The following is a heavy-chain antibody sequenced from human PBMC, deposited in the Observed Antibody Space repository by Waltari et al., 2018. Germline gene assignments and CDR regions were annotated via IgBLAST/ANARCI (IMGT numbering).Heavy chain of an antibody. CDR2: INHSGST. V-gene: IGHV4-34*01. CDR1: GGSFSGYY. J-gene: IGHJ5*02. Sequence: QVQLQQWGAGLLKPSETLSLTCAVYGGSFSGYYWSWIRQPPGTGLEGIGEINHSGSTNYNPSLKSRVTISVDTSKNQFSLKLSSVTAADTAVYYCARPAWNWFDPWGQGTLVTVSS. CDR3: ARPAWNWFDP.